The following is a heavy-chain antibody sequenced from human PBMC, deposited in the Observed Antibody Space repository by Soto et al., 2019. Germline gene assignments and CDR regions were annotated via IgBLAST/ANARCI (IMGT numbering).Heavy chain of an antibody. CDR3: ARGPSGWFGYDY. D-gene: IGHD6-19*01. CDR2: INSDASTT. CDR1: GFTFSTSW. J-gene: IGHJ4*02. V-gene: IGHV3-74*01. Sequence: GSLRLSCAASGFTFSTSWMHWVRQAAGKGLVWASRINSDASTTNYADSVKGRFTISRDNAKNTLYLQMDSLTAEDTAVYYCARGPSGWFGYDYWGQGTLVTVSS.